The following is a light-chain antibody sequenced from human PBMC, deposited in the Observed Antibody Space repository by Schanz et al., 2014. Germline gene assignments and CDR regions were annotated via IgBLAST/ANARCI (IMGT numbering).Light chain of an antibody. CDR3: CSYAGSSTWV. V-gene: IGLV2-11*01. J-gene: IGLJ3*02. CDR2: EVI. CDR1: SSDVGGYNY. Sequence: QSALTQPRSVSGSPGQSVTISCTGTSSDVGGYNYVSWYQQHPGKAPKLMIYEVIKRPSGVSNRFSGSKSGNTASLTISGLQAEDEADYYCCSYAGSSTWVFGGGTKLTVL.